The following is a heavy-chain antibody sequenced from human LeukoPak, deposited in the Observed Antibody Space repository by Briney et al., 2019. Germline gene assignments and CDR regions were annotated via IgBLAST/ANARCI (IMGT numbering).Heavy chain of an antibody. J-gene: IGHJ4*02. CDR1: GFTFSSYA. CDR2: ISGSGGST. Sequence: GGSLRLSCAASGFTFSSYAMSWVRQAPGKGLEWVSAISGSGGSTYYADSVKGRFTISRDNSKNTLYLQMNSLRAEDTAVYYCAKLTRNYYYDSSGYPLDYWGQGTLVTVSS. D-gene: IGHD3-22*01. CDR3: AKLTRNYYYDSSGYPLDY. V-gene: IGHV3-23*01.